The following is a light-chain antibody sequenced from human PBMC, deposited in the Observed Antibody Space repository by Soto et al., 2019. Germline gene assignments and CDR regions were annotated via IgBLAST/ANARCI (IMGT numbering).Light chain of an antibody. Sequence: EIVLTQSPGTLSLSPGERATLSCRASQSVSSSYLAWYQQKPGQAPRLLIYGASSRATGIPDRFSCSGSGTDFTLTISRLEPEDFAVYYFQQYGSSPKTFGQGTKVEI. CDR1: QSVSSSY. J-gene: IGKJ1*01. CDR3: QQYGSSPKT. V-gene: IGKV3-20*01. CDR2: GAS.